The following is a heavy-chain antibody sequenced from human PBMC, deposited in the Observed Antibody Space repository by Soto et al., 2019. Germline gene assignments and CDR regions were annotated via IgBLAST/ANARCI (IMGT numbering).Heavy chain of an antibody. V-gene: IGHV4-59*08. CDR1: GGSISSYY. Sequence: QVQLQESGPGLVKPSETLSLTCTVSGGSISSYYWSWIRQPPGNGLEWIGYIYYSGSTNYNPSLKSRVTISVDTSKNQFSLKLSSVTAADTAVYYCARHLMVRGGDAFDIWGQGTMVTVSS. CDR3: ARHLMVRGGDAFDI. CDR2: IYYSGST. J-gene: IGHJ3*02. D-gene: IGHD3-10*01.